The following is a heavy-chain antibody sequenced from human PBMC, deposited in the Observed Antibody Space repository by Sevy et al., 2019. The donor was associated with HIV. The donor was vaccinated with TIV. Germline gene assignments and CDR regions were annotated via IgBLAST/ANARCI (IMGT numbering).Heavy chain of an antibody. J-gene: IGHJ6*02. CDR1: GFTFSSYS. Sequence: GGSLRLSCAASGFTFSSYSMNWVRQAPGKGLEWVSSISSSSSYIYYADSVKGRFTISRDNAKNSLYLQMNSLRAEDTAVYYCARDGEVAGPPAYYYYYGMDVWGQGTMVTVSS. CDR3: ARDGEVAGPPAYYYYYGMDV. CDR2: ISSSSSYI. V-gene: IGHV3-21*01. D-gene: IGHD6-19*01.